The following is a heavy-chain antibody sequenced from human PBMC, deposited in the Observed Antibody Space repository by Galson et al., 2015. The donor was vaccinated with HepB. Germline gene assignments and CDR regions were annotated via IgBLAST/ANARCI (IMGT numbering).Heavy chain of an antibody. Sequence: SLRLSCAASGFTFSSYEMNWVRQAPGKGLEWVSYISSSGSTIYYADSVKGRFTISRDNAKNSLYLQMNSLRAEDTAVYYCARHYYYYGMDVWGQGTTVTVSS. CDR3: ARHYYYYGMDV. V-gene: IGHV3-48*03. CDR2: ISSSGSTI. J-gene: IGHJ6*02. CDR1: GFTFSSYE.